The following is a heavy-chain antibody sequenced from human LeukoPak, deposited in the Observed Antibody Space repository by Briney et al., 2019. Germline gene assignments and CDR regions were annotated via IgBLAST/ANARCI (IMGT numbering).Heavy chain of an antibody. CDR1: GYTLTELS. CDR3: ATNRVGYDFWSGYPNWFDP. Sequence: ASVKVSCKVSGYTLTELSMHWVRQAPGKGLEWMGGFDPEDSETIYAQKFQGRVTMTEDTSTDTAYMELSSLRSEDTAVYYCATNRVGYDFWSGYPNWFDPWGQGTLVTVSS. CDR2: FDPEDSET. J-gene: IGHJ5*02. D-gene: IGHD3-3*01. V-gene: IGHV1-24*01.